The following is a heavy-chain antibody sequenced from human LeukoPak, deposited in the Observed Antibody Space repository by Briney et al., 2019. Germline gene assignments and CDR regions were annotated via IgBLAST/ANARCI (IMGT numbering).Heavy chain of an antibody. CDR1: GFTFTSYA. CDR3: AKNQGDYDSGTYSNWFDP. CDR2: LAASGGNT. D-gene: IGHD3-22*01. V-gene: IGHV3-23*01. J-gene: IGHJ5*02. Sequence: PGGSLRLSCAASGFTFTSYALNWVRQAPGKGLVWVSALAASGGNTFYVDSVKGRFTVSRDNSKNTLYLQMNSLRAEDTAVYYCAKNQGDYDSGTYSNWFDPWGQGTLVTVSS.